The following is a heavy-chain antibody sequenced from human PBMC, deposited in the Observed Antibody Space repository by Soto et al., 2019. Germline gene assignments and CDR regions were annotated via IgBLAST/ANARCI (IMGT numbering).Heavy chain of an antibody. CDR1: GGSFSGYY. D-gene: IGHD6-6*01. CDR2: INHSGST. J-gene: IGHJ4*02. Sequence: SETLSLTCAVYGGSFSGYYWSWIRQPPGKGLEWIGEINHSGSTNYNPSLKSRVTISVDTSKDQFSLKLSSVTAADTAVYYCARGKGLAARDYFDYWGQGTLVTVSS. CDR3: ARGKGLAARDYFDY. V-gene: IGHV4-34*01.